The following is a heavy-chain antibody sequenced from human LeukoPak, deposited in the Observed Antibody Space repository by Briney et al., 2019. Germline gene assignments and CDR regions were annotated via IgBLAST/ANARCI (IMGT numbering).Heavy chain of an antibody. Sequence: GGSLRLSCAASGFTFSSYAMHWVRQAPGKGLEWVSYISSSSSTIYYADSVKGRFTISRDNAKNSLYLQMNSLRAEDTAVYYCAGLYYDFWSGNNWFDPWGQGTLVTVSS. CDR3: AGLYYDFWSGNNWFDP. CDR2: ISSSSSTI. D-gene: IGHD3-3*01. J-gene: IGHJ5*02. CDR1: GFTFSSYA. V-gene: IGHV3-48*01.